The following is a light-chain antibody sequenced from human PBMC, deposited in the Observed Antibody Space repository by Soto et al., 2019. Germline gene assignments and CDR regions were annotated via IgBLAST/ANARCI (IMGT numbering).Light chain of an antibody. CDR2: DVT. J-gene: IGLJ1*01. CDR3: CSYAGSYIFV. CDR1: SSDVGGYTS. Sequence: QSALAQPRSVSGSPGLSVSMSCTGTSSDVGGYTSVSWYQQYPGQAPKLMIFDVTKRPSGVPDRFSGSKSGNTASLTISGLQAEDEADYYCCSYAGSYIFVFGSGTKVTVL. V-gene: IGLV2-11*01.